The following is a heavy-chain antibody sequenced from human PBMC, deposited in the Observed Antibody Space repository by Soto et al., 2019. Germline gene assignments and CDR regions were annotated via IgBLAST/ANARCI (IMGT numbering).Heavy chain of an antibody. D-gene: IGHD2-15*01. J-gene: IGHJ4*02. V-gene: IGHV4-39*01. CDR2: IYYTGTS. CDR1: CGSISSSSYY. CDR3: TRHAIGVVVPAAIRN. Sequence: PSETLSLTCAVSCGSISSSSYYWDWIRQPPGKGLEWIGTIYYTGTSNYNPSLKSRVTISVDTSKNQFSLNLSSVTAADTAVYYCTRHAIGVVVPAAIRNWGQGSLVTVSS.